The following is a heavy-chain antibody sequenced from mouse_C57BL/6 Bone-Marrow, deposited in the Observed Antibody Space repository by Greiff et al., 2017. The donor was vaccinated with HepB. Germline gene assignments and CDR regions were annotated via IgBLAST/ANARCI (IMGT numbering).Heavy chain of an antibody. V-gene: IGHV1-64*01. J-gene: IGHJ2*01. CDR3: ARGGIGVWYFDY. CDR1: GYTFTSYW. Sequence: VQLQQPGAELVKPGASVKLSCKASGYTFTSYWMHWVKQRPGQGLEWIGMIHPNSGSTNYNEKFKSKATLTVDKSSSTAYMQLSSLTSEDSAVYYGARGGIGVWYFDYWGQGTTLTVSS. CDR2: IHPNSGST.